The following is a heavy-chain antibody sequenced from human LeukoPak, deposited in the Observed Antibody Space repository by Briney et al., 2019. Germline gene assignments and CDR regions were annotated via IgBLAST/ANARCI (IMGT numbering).Heavy chain of an antibody. Sequence: SVKVSCTASGGTFSSYAISWLRQAPGQGLEWMGGIIPIFGTANYAQKFQGRVTITADESTSTAYMELSSLRSEDTAVYYCAREDSTTGTTGDWGQGTLVTVSS. CDR2: IIPIFGTA. CDR3: AREDSTTGTTGD. CDR1: GGTFSSYA. J-gene: IGHJ4*02. V-gene: IGHV1-69*13. D-gene: IGHD4-17*01.